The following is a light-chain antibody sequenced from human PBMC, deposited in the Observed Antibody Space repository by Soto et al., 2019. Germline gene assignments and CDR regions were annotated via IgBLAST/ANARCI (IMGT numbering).Light chain of an antibody. CDR2: SDN. V-gene: IGLV1-44*01. CDR3: ATWDDSLNGPVV. Sequence: QSVLAQPPSASGTPGQRVTISCSGSSSNIGSNTVSWYQQLPGTAPKVLIYSDNQRPSGVPDRFSGSKSGTSASLAISGLQSEDEADYYCATWDDSLNGPVVFGGGTKLTVL. CDR1: SSNIGSNT. J-gene: IGLJ2*01.